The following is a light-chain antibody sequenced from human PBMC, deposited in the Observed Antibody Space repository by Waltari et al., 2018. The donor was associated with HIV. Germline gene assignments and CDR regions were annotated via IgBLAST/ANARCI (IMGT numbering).Light chain of an antibody. J-gene: IGKJ1*01. CDR2: GAS. Sequence: EIVMTQSPATLSVSPGERATLSCRASQSVSSNLAWYQQKPGQAPRLLMFGASTRASGFPVRFSGSGSGTEFTLTISSLQSEAFAVYYCQQYNKWPWTFGQGTKVEIK. CDR3: QQYNKWPWT. V-gene: IGKV3-15*01. CDR1: QSVSSN.